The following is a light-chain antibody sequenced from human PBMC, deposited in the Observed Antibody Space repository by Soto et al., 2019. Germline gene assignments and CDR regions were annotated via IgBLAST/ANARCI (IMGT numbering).Light chain of an antibody. V-gene: IGLV2-14*01. CDR2: DVS. CDR1: SSDVGGYNY. Sequence: QPALTQPASVYGSPGQSITISCTGTSSDVGGYNYVSWYQQHPGKAPKFMIYDVSNRPSGVSNRFSGSKSGNTASLTISGLQAEDEADYYCSSYTTSNTRQIVFGTGTKVTVL. CDR3: SSYTTSNTRQIV. J-gene: IGLJ1*01.